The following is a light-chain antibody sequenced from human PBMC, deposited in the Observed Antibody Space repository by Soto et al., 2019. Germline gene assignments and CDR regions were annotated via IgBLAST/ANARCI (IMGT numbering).Light chain of an antibody. J-gene: IGLJ3*02. CDR3: QAYDYSLTAFV. CDR1: NSNLGAGYD. Sequence: QSVLTQPPSVSGAPGQRVTISCTGNNSNLGAGYDVHWYQQLPGAAPKLVVFGNRNRPSGVPERFSGSKSGTSASLAITGLQAEDEADSYCQAYDYSLTAFVFGGGTKVTVL. CDR2: GNR. V-gene: IGLV1-40*01.